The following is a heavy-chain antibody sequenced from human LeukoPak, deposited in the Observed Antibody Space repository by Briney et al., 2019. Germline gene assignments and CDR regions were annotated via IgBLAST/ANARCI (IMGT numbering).Heavy chain of an antibody. CDR3: ARDPSSSWLSWFDP. J-gene: IGHJ5*02. Sequence: SETLSLTCTVSGGSISSYYWSWIRQPAGKGLEWIGRIYTSGSTNYNPSLKSRVTMSVDTSKNQFSLKLSSVTAADTAVYYCARDPSSSWLSWFDPWGQGTLVTVSS. CDR1: GGSISSYY. V-gene: IGHV4-4*07. D-gene: IGHD6-6*01. CDR2: IYTSGST.